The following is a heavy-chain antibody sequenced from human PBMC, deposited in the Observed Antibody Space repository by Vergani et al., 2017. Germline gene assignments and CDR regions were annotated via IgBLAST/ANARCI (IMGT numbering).Heavy chain of an antibody. CDR3: ARAAGRVYCSGGSCYSGNYYYGMDV. Sequence: QVQLVQSGAEVKKPGSSVKVSCKASGGTFSSDTISWVRQAPGQGLEWMGRIIPILGIANSAQKFQGIVTITADKSTSTAYMELSSLRSEDTAVYYCARAAGRVYCSGGSCYSGNYYYGMDVWGQGTTVTVSS. J-gene: IGHJ6*02. V-gene: IGHV1-69*02. D-gene: IGHD2-15*01. CDR1: GGTFSSDT. CDR2: IIPILGIA.